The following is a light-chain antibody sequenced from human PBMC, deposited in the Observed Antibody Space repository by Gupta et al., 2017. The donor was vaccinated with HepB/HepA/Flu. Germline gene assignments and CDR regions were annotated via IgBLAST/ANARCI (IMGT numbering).Light chain of an antibody. J-gene: IGKJ1*01. V-gene: IGKV3-20*01. CDR2: GAS. CDR3: QQDCSSSPT. Sequence: EIVLTQSPGTLSLSPGERATLSCRASQSVSSSYLAWYQQKPGRAPRLLIYGASSTAPGIPDRFSGRGPWTDFTLTISSLKPENFAVNYCQQDCSSSPTFGEGTKVEIK. CDR1: QSVSSSY.